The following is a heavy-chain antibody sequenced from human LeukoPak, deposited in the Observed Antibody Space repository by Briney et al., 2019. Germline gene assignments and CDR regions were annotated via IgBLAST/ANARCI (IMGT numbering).Heavy chain of an antibody. CDR1: GGTFSSYA. CDR3: ARLSTWIQLWLGDSHEDYFDY. J-gene: IGHJ4*02. D-gene: IGHD5-18*01. Sequence: GASVKVSCKASGGTFSSYAISWVRQAPGQGLEWMGGIIPIFGTANYAQKFKGRVTITTDESTSTAYMELSSLRSEDTAVYYCARLSTWIQLWLGDSHEDYFDYWGQGTLVTVSS. V-gene: IGHV1-69*05. CDR2: IIPIFGTA.